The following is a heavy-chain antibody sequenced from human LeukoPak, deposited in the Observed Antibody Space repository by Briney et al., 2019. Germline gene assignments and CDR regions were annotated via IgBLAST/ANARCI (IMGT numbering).Heavy chain of an antibody. V-gene: IGHV3-30*15. CDR3: VREQPGDGWSGFDY. CDR2: IADDGSRQ. CDR1: GFTFRSYA. D-gene: IGHD6-19*01. Sequence: GGSLRLSCAASGFTFRSYAMHWVRQAPGKGLEWVAVIADDGSRQHYADFLEGRFTISRDNSKNTVSLQMSSLTSEDTAVYFCVREQPGDGWSGFDYWGQGTLVTVSS. J-gene: IGHJ4*02.